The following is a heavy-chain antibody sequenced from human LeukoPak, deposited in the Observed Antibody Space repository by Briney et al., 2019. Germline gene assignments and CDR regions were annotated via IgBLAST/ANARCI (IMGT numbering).Heavy chain of an antibody. CDR3: ARGDRYSSNWPFDI. D-gene: IGHD6-13*01. V-gene: IGHV4-34*01. CDR2: INYSGTT. Sequence: PSETLSLTCAVYGGSFSGYYWSWIRQSPGKGLEWSGEINYSGTTNYNPSLKSRVTISVDTSKDQLSLKLTSVTAADTAVYFCARGDRYSSNWPFDIWGQGTLVTVSS. CDR1: GGSFSGYY. J-gene: IGHJ4*02.